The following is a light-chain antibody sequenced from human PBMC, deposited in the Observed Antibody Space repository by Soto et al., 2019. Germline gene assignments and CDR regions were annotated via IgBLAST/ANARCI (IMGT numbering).Light chain of an antibody. Sequence: IVMTKSPLSLPVTPAEPASISCPSSHSLLHSNGYNYLDWYLQKPGQSPQFLIYFASNRTYGVPDRFRGSGSGTDSTLKISRVEAEDVGVYCCMQAIQVPRTFGQGTTLSIK. V-gene: IGKV2-28*01. CDR3: MQAIQVPRT. CDR1: HSLLHSNGYNY. J-gene: IGKJ2*01. CDR2: FAS.